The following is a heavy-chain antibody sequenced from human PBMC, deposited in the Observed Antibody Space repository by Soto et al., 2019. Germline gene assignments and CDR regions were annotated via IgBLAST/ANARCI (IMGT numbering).Heavy chain of an antibody. Sequence: EVQLVESGGGLVQPGGSLKLSCAASGFTFSGSALHWVRQASGKGLEWVGRIRNKANSYATAYAASVKGRFTISRDDSKNTAFLKMNSLKTEDTALYYCTARDLEDMIRKWGPGTLVTVSS. CDR1: GFTFSGSA. J-gene: IGHJ4*02. D-gene: IGHD2-15*01. CDR3: TARDLEDMIRK. CDR2: IRNKANSYAT. V-gene: IGHV3-73*02.